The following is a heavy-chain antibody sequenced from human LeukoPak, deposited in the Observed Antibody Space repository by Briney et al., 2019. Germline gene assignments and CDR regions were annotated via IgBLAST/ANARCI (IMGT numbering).Heavy chain of an antibody. CDR3: TREIGGTTVHY. D-gene: IGHD1-7*01. V-gene: IGHV4-39*07. J-gene: IGHJ4*01. CDR1: GGSIRSSSYY. Sequence: SETLSLTRTVSGGSIRSSSYYWGWIRQPPGKGLEWIGSVYSSGRTYYNPSLTSRVTVSADTSKNQFSLKLSSVTAADTAVYYCTREIGGTTVHYWGHGTLVTVSS. CDR2: VYSSGRT.